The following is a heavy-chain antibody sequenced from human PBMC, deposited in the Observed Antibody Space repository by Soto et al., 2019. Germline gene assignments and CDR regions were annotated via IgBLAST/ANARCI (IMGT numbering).Heavy chain of an antibody. J-gene: IGHJ4*02. CDR3: ARDRADYSSSRFDY. CDR2: ISYDGSKE. CDR1: GLSFSSYG. D-gene: IGHD3-22*01. Sequence: GGSLRLSCVASGLSFSSYGMHWVRQAPGKGLEWVAGISYDGSKEYYADSVKGRFTISRDNSKNTLYLQMNSLRAEDAAVYYCARDRADYSSSRFDYWGQGALVTVSS. V-gene: IGHV3-30*03.